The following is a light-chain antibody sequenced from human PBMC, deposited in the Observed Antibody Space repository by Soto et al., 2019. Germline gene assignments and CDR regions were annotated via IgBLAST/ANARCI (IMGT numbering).Light chain of an antibody. V-gene: IGKV1-13*02. J-gene: IGKJ4*01. CDR1: QGISSA. Sequence: AIQLTQSPSSLSASVGDRVTITCRASQGISSALVWCQQKPGKAPKVLIYDASSLQSGVPSRFSGSGSGTDFTLTISSLQPEDFATYYCQQFSSYPFTFGGGTKVDIK. CDR3: QQFSSYPFT. CDR2: DAS.